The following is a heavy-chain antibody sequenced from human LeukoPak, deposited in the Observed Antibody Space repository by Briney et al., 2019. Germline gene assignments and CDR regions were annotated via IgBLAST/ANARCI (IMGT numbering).Heavy chain of an antibody. CDR3: ARDLGYCSGGSCYSGWTGPDWFDP. Sequence: GGSLRLSCAASGFTFSSHWMSWVRQAPGKGLEWVANINKDGSEKHYVDSVKGRFTISRDNAKNSLYLQMNSLRAEDTAVYYCARDLGYCSGGSCYSGWTGPDWFDPWGQGTLVTVSS. V-gene: IGHV3-7*01. D-gene: IGHD2-15*01. CDR2: INKDGSEK. J-gene: IGHJ5*02. CDR1: GFTFSSHW.